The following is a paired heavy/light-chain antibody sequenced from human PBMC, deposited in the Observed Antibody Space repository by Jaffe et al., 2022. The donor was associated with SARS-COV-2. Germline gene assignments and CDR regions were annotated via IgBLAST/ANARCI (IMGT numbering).Light chain of an antibody. V-gene: IGKV1-6*01. CDR1: QDIRND. CDR3: LQSYNYPRT. Sequence: AIQMTQSPSSLSASVGDRVTITCRASQDIRNDLGWYQQKPGKVPKLLIYATSTLQTGVPSRFSGSGSATDFTLTITSLQPEDFATYYCLQSYNYPRTFGQGTKVDIK. J-gene: IGKJ1*01. CDR2: ATS.
Heavy chain of an antibody. V-gene: IGHV3-23*01. J-gene: IGHJ4*02. D-gene: IGHD6-6*01. CDR2: ISTSAGST. CDR3: AKPIEYSRSSFDY. Sequence: ELQLLESGGGLVQPGGSLRLSCAASGFTFSDYAMNWVRQAPGKGLEWVSSISTSAGSTFYADSVRGRFTISRDNPKNTLYLQMNSLRADDTAVYYCAKPIEYSRSSFDYWGQGTLVTVSS. CDR1: GFTFSDYA.